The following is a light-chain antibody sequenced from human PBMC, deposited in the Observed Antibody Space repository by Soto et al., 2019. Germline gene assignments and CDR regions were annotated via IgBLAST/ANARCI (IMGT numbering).Light chain of an antibody. CDR1: QSVSSSY. Sequence: EIVLTQSPGTLSLSPGERATLSCRASQSVSSSYLAWYQQKPGPAPRLLIYGASSRATGIPDRFSGSGAGTDFTLTISSLEPEDIAVYYCQQYGSSPLYTFGQGTKLEIK. CDR3: QQYGSSPLYT. J-gene: IGKJ2*01. CDR2: GAS. V-gene: IGKV3-20*01.